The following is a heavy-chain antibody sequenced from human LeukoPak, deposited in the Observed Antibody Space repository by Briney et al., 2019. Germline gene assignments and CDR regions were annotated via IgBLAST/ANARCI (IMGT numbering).Heavy chain of an antibody. V-gene: IGHV5-51*01. D-gene: IGHD5-18*01. Sequence: GESLKISCKGSGYTFTTYWIGWVRQMPGKGLEWMGIIYPGDSDTRYSPSFQGQVTISADKSISTAYLQWSSLKASDTAMYYCARQRGYSYGYGTLYYFDYWGQGTLVTVSS. J-gene: IGHJ4*02. CDR1: GYTFTTYW. CDR2: IYPGDSDT. CDR3: ARQRGYSYGYGTLYYFDY.